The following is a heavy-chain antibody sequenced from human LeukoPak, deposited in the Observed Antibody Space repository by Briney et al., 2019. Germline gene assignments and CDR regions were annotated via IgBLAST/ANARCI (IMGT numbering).Heavy chain of an antibody. CDR1: GDPISSYY. CDR2: IHTGGGT. Sequence: PSETLSLTCTVSGDPISSYYWSWIRQPPGKGLEWIGYIHTGGGTSYIPSLKGRVTISIDTSKNQFSLKLSSVTAADSAVYYCARLTRLSTSPDRYYLDYWGQGTLVTVSS. D-gene: IGHD6-6*01. CDR3: ARLTRLSTSPDRYYLDY. J-gene: IGHJ4*02. V-gene: IGHV4-4*09.